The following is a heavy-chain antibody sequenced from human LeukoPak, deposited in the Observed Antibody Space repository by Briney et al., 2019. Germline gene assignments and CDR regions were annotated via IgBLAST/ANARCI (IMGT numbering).Heavy chain of an antibody. V-gene: IGHV3-23*01. Sequence: GGSLRLSCAASGFTVSSNYMSGVRQAPGKGLEWVSAISGSGGSTYYADSVKGRFTISRDNSKNTLYLQMNSLRAEDTAVYYCAKDLDNWKYGAFDIWGQGTMVTVSS. CDR2: ISGSGGST. CDR1: GFTVSSNY. CDR3: AKDLDNWKYGAFDI. J-gene: IGHJ3*02. D-gene: IGHD1-7*01.